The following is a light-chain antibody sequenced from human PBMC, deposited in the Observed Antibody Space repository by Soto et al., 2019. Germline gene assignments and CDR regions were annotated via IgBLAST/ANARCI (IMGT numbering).Light chain of an antibody. Sequence: EIVLTQSPGTLSLFPGDRATLSCRASQRLFNNYLAWYQQKPGQAPRLLIYDASSRAAGVPDRVTGGGSGTDFTLTISGLEPEVFALYFCQQYERPPFAFGQGTKLEIK. V-gene: IGKV3-20*01. CDR2: DAS. CDR1: QRLFNNY. J-gene: IGKJ2*01. CDR3: QQYERPPFA.